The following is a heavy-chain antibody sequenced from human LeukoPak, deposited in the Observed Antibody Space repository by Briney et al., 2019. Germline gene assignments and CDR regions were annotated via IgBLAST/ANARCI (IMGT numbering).Heavy chain of an antibody. CDR3: ARRALRIGAFDY. J-gene: IGHJ4*02. CDR2: IYTSGNT. CDR1: DGSISSHY. D-gene: IGHD2/OR15-2a*01. Sequence: SETLSLTCTVPDGSISSHYWSWIRQPPGRGLEWIGYIYTSGNTNTNPSLKSRVTISVDTSKKQLSLNLSSVTAADTAVYYCARRALRIGAFDYWGQGILVTVPS. V-gene: IGHV4-4*09.